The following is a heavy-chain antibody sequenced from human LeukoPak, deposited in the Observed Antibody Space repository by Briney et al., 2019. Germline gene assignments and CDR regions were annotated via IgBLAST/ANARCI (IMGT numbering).Heavy chain of an antibody. CDR1: GFTFSSYE. V-gene: IGHV3-48*03. CDR3: ARDFDPHWNVGFNFDY. J-gene: IGHJ4*02. Sequence: QTGGSLRLSCAASGFTFSSYEMNWVRQAPGKGLEWVSYISSSGSTIYYADSVKGRFTISRDNAKNSLYLQMNSLRAEDTAVYYCARDFDPHWNVGFNFDYWGQGTLVTVSS. D-gene: IGHD1-1*01. CDR2: ISSSGSTI.